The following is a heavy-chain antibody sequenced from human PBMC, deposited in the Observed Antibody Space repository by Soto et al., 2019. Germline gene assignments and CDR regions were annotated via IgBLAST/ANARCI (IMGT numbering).Heavy chain of an antibody. Sequence: QVQLQESGPGLVNPSETLSLTCTVSGDSISPYYWSWIRQPPGKGLEWIGYVYYNGNTNYNPSLESRVTRSVETSRKQFSLKLRSVTPADTSVYYCARYRRTAADGYTLANWGQGALVLVSS. D-gene: IGHD6-13*01. CDR2: VYYNGNT. CDR1: GDSISPYY. CDR3: ARYRRTAADGYTLAN. V-gene: IGHV4-59*12. J-gene: IGHJ1*01.